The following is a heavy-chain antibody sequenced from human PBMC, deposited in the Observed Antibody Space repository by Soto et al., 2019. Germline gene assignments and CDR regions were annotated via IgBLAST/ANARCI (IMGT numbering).Heavy chain of an antibody. CDR2: ISGSGGST. Sequence: GGSLRLSCAASGFTFSSYAMSWVRQAPGKGLEWVSAISGSGGSTYYADSVKGRFTISRDNSKNTLYLQMNSLRAEDTAVYYCASIHPCGVSSGWYCYFDYWGQGTLVTVSS. V-gene: IGHV3-23*01. CDR1: GFTFSSYA. CDR3: ASIHPCGVSSGWYCYFDY. D-gene: IGHD6-19*01. J-gene: IGHJ4*02.